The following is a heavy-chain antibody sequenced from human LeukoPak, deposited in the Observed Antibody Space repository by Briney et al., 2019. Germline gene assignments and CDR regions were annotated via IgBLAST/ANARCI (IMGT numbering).Heavy chain of an antibody. CDR1: GFTFSNYA. CDR2: IVSNGDST. J-gene: IGHJ4*02. CDR3: ARGVNYYDSSGYLFDY. D-gene: IGHD3-22*01. Sequence: GGSLRLSCAASGFTFSNYAMHWVRQAPGKGLEYVSTIVSNGDSTYYANSVKGRFTISRDNSRTTLYLQMGSLRAEDMAVYYCARGVNYYDSSGYLFDYWGQGILVTVSS. V-gene: IGHV3-64*01.